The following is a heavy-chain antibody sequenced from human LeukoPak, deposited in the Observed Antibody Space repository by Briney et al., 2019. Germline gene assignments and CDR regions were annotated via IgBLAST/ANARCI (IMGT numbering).Heavy chain of an antibody. D-gene: IGHD1-14*01. Sequence: RPGGSLRLSCAASGFTFGNSWVHWVRQAPGKGLVWVSLINADGSTATYADSVKGRFTISRDNARNTLSLQMNSLTIEDTAVYYCVVVVEPPDSDGFDVWGQVTMITVSS. CDR3: VVVVEPPDSDGFDV. V-gene: IGHV3-74*01. J-gene: IGHJ3*01. CDR1: GFTFGNSW. CDR2: INADGSTA.